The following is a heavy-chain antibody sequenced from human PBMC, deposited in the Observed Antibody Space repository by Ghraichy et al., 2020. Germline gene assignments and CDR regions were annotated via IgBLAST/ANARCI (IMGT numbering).Heavy chain of an antibody. Sequence: SLRLSCAASGFTFSSYAMHWVRQAPGKGLEWVAVISYDGSNKYYADSVKGRFTISRDNSKNTLYLQMNSLRAEDTAVYYCARDGILTGYYKADDAFDIWGQGTMVTVSS. CDR3: ARDGILTGYYKADDAFDI. CDR2: ISYDGSNK. J-gene: IGHJ3*02. V-gene: IGHV3-30*04. CDR1: GFTFSSYA. D-gene: IGHD3-9*01.